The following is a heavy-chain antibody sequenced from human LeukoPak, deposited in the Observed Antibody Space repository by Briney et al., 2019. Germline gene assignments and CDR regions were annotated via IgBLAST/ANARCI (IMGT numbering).Heavy chain of an antibody. Sequence: PGGSLRLSCAASGFTFSSYGMSWVRQAPGKGLEWVSAISGSGGSTYYADSVKGRFTISRDNSKNTLYLQMNSLRAEDTAVYYCASNYYGSGSYPDLFDYWGQGTLVTVSS. CDR1: GFTFSSYG. V-gene: IGHV3-23*01. CDR3: ASNYYGSGSYPDLFDY. D-gene: IGHD3-10*01. J-gene: IGHJ4*02. CDR2: ISGSGGST.